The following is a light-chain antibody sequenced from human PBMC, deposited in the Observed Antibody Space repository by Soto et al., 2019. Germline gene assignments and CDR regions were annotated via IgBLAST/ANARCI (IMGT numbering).Light chain of an antibody. J-gene: IGLJ2*01. V-gene: IGLV4-69*01. CDR3: QTWGSGTVV. CDR2: LNSDGSH. Sequence: CLGASVKLTCTLSSGHSSYAIAWHQQQPEKGPRYLMKLNSDGSHSKGDGIPDRFSGSSSGAERYLTISSLQSEDEADYYCQTWGSGTVVFGGGTQLTVL. CDR1: SGHSSYA.